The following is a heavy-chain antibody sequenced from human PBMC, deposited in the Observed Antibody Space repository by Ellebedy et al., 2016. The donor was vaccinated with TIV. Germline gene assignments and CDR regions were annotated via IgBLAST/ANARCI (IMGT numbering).Heavy chain of an antibody. J-gene: IGHJ5*02. Sequence: MPSETLSLTCTVSGGSSSSHYWSWIRQPAGKGLEWIGRIYSSGTTTYNPSLKSRVTMSIDTSKNQFSLKLTSVTAADTAVYYCAKGGGTGWFDPWGPGTLVTVSS. CDR2: IYSSGTT. CDR3: AKGGGTGWFDP. CDR1: GGSSSSHY. V-gene: IGHV4-4*07. D-gene: IGHD7-27*01.